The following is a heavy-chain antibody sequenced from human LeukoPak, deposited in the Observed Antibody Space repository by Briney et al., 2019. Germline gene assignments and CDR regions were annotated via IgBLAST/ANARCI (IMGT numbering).Heavy chain of an antibody. J-gene: IGHJ4*02. Sequence: GVSLRLSCAASGLTFNSYAVSWVRQAPGKGLEWVSGISASAGSTYYADSVKGRFTISRDNSKNTVYLQMSSLRAEDTAVYYCAKKYYYDSRGYYFDYWGQGTLVTVSS. V-gene: IGHV3-23*01. D-gene: IGHD3-22*01. CDR1: GLTFNSYA. CDR2: ISASAGST. CDR3: AKKYYYDSRGYYFDY.